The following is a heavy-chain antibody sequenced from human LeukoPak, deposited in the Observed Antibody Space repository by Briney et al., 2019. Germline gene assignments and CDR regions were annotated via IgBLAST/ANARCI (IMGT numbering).Heavy chain of an antibody. J-gene: IGHJ3*02. CDR3: ARGLPEYCSSTSCHGVFDI. CDR2: IIPIFGTA. V-gene: IGHV1-69*05. D-gene: IGHD2-2*01. Sequence: ASVKVSCKASGYTFTSYGISWVRQAPGQGLEWMGGIIPIFGTANYAQKFQGRVTITTDESTSTAYMELSSLRSEDMAVYYCARGLPEYCSSTSCHGVFDIWGQGTMVTVSS. CDR1: GYTFTSYG.